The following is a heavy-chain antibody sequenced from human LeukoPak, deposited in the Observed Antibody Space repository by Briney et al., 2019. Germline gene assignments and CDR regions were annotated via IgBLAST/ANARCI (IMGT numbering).Heavy chain of an antibody. CDR3: ARVSTMIVVVIDEGDAFDI. D-gene: IGHD3-22*01. J-gene: IGHJ3*02. CDR1: GFTFGSYS. V-gene: IGHV3-48*01. CDR2: ISSSSSTI. Sequence: GGSLRLSCAASGFTFGSYSMNWVRRAPGKGLEWVSYISSSSSTIYYADSVKGRFTISRDNAKNSLYLQMNSLRAEDTAVYYCARVSTMIVVVIDEGDAFDIWGQGTMVTVSS.